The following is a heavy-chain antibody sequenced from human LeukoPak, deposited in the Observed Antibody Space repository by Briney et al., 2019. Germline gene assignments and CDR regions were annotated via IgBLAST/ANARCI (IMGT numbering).Heavy chain of an antibody. CDR3: SRHVPSYYYMDV. D-gene: IGHD3-10*02. CDR1: GGSITSHY. J-gene: IGHJ6*03. Sequence: SETLSLTCTVSGGSITSHYWGWIRQPPGKGLEWIGYIYSSGTTNYNPSLKSRVTISVDTSKNQFSLKLSSVTAADTAVYYCSRHVPSYYYMDVWGKGTTVTVSS. CDR2: IYSSGTT. V-gene: IGHV4-59*08.